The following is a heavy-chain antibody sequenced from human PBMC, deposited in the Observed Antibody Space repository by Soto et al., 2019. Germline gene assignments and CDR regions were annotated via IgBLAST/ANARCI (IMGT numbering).Heavy chain of an antibody. V-gene: IGHV3-33*01. CDR2: IWYDGSNK. CDR3: ARDRASCNPEPDY. Sequence: GGSLRLSCAASGFTFSSYGMHWVRQAPGKGLEWVAVIWYDGSNKYYADSVKGRFTISRDNSKNTLYLQMNSLRAEDMAVYSCARDRASCNPEPDYLSQGTLVTVSS. CDR1: GFTFSSYG. J-gene: IGHJ4*01. D-gene: IGHD1-26*01.